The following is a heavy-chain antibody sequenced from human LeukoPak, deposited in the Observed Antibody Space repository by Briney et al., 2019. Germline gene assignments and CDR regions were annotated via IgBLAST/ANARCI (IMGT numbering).Heavy chain of an antibody. CDR3: LRGDVRDY. CDR1: GFTFSSYT. J-gene: IGHJ4*02. D-gene: IGHD2-21*01. CDR2: ISSSSRTT. Sequence: GGSLRLSCAASGFTFSSYTMNWVRQAPGKGLEWVSSISSSSRTTHYADSVEGRFTISRDNAKNSLYLQMNSLRAEDTAVYHCLRGDVRDYWGQGTLVTVSS. V-gene: IGHV3-21*01.